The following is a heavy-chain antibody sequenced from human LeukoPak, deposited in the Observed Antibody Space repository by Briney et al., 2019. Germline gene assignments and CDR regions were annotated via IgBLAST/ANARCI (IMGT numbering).Heavy chain of an antibody. CDR2: MNPNSGNT. CDR1: GYTFTIYN. Sequence: GASVKVSCKASGYTFTIYNINWVRQATGQGLEWMGWMNPNSGNTGYAQKFQGRVTITRNTSISTTCMELSSLRSEDTAVYYCARADGSSSISYYHMDVWGKGTTVTVSS. V-gene: IGHV1-8*03. J-gene: IGHJ6*03. D-gene: IGHD6-6*01. CDR3: ARADGSSSISYYHMDV.